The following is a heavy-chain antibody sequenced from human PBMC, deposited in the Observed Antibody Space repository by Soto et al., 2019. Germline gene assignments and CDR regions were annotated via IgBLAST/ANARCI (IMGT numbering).Heavy chain of an antibody. CDR2: ISSSSST. J-gene: IGHJ4*02. V-gene: IGHV3-48*02. CDR3: ARTIWSGYFQADY. D-gene: IGHD3-3*01. CDR1: GFTFSTYS. Sequence: EVQLVESGGGLVQPGGSLRLSCVASGFTFSTYSMNWVRQAPGKGLEWISYISSSSSTTYADSVKGRFTISRDNAKTSLYLQMNSLRDEDTAVYYCARTIWSGYFQADYWGQGTLVTVSS.